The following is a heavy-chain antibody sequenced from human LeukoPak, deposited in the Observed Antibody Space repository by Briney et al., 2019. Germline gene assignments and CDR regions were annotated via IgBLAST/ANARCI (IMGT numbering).Heavy chain of an antibody. Sequence: GESLKIPCKGSGYSFTTYWIGWLRQMPGRGLEWMGIIYPGDSDTRYSPSFQGQVTISADKSISTAYLQWSSLKASDTAMYYCARQFRDSSGYYSYYFDYWGQGTLVTVSS. J-gene: IGHJ4*02. CDR2: IYPGDSDT. V-gene: IGHV5-51*01. D-gene: IGHD3-22*01. CDR3: ARQFRDSSGYYSYYFDY. CDR1: GYSFTTYW.